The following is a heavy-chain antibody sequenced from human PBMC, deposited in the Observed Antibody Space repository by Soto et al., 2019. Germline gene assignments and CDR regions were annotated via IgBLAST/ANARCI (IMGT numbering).Heavy chain of an antibody. J-gene: IGHJ6*02. CDR2: ISGSSSTI. Sequence: GGSLRLSCAASGFTLSRYSMNWVRQAPGKGLEWVSHISGSSSTIYYTDSVKGRFTVSRDNAKNSLYLQMNSLRDEDTAVYFCAKTRLRVHYYGMDVWGPGTTVTVSS. V-gene: IGHV3-48*02. CDR3: AKTRLRVHYYGMDV. CDR1: GFTLSRYS.